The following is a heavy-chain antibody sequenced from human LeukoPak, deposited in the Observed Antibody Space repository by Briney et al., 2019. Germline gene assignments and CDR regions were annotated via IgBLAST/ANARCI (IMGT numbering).Heavy chain of an antibody. D-gene: IGHD3-22*01. CDR3: ARRDLDYYDSSGYLDY. CDR2: ISAYNGNT. Sequence: ASVKVSCKASGYTFTSYGISWVRQTPGQGLEWMGWISAYNGNTNYAQKLQGRVTMTTDTSTSTAYMEPRSLRSDDTAVYYCARRDLDYYDSSGYLDYWGQGTLVTVSS. J-gene: IGHJ4*02. V-gene: IGHV1-18*01. CDR1: GYTFTSYG.